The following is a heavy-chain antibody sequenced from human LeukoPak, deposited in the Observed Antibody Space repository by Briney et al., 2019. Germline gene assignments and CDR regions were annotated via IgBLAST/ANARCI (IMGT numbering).Heavy chain of an antibody. CDR1: GGSISRYY. D-gene: IGHD3-22*01. CDR3: ARDLRDSSGYYFWFDP. J-gene: IGHJ5*02. V-gene: IGHV4-4*07. CDR2: IYTSGST. Sequence: PSETLSLTCTVSGGSISRYYWSWIRQPAGKGLEWIGRIYTSGSTNYNPSLKSRVTMSVDTSKNQFSLKLSSVTAADTAVYYCARDLRDSSGYYFWFDPWGQGTLVTVSS.